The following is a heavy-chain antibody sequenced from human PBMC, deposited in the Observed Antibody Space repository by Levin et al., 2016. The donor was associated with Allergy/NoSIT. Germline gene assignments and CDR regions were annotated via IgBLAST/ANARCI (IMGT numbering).Heavy chain of an antibody. CDR2: ISGSGGST. CDR1: GFTFSSYA. D-gene: IGHD3-22*01. CDR3: AKDGGRGTMIVVVITCPDY. V-gene: IGHV3-23*01. J-gene: IGHJ4*02. Sequence: GESLKISCAASGFTFSSYAMSWVRQAPGKGLEWVSAISGSGGSTYYADSVKGRFTISRDNSKNTLYLQMNSLRAEDTAVYYCAKDGGRGTMIVVVITCPDYWGQGTLVTVSS.